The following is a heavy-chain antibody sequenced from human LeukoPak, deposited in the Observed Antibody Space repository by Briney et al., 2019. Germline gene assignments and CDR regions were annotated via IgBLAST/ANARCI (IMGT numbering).Heavy chain of an antibody. CDR2: INHSGST. CDR3: ARGSSLSYYYGSGSYYKKLTYYYYGMDV. CDR1: GGSFSGYY. Sequence: PSETLSLTCAVYGGSFSGYYWSWIRQPPGKGLEWIGEINHSGSTNHNPSLKSRVTISVDTSKNQFSLKLSSVTAADTAVYYCARGSSLSYYYGSGSYYKKLTYYYYGMDVWGQGTTVTVSS. V-gene: IGHV4-34*01. J-gene: IGHJ6*02. D-gene: IGHD3-10*01.